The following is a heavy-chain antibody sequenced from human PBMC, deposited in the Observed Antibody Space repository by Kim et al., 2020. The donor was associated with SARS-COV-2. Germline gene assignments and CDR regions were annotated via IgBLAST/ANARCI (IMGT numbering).Heavy chain of an antibody. CDR1: GYTFTSYA. V-gene: IGHV1-3*01. CDR3: ARGLWGFYGSGLMDV. Sequence: ASVKVSCKASGYTFTSYAMHWVRQAPGQRLEWMGWINAGNGNTKYSQKFQGRVTITRDTSASTAYMELSSLRSEDTAVYYCARGLWGFYGSGLMDVWGQGTTFTVSS. J-gene: IGHJ6*02. D-gene: IGHD3-10*01. CDR2: INAGNGNT.